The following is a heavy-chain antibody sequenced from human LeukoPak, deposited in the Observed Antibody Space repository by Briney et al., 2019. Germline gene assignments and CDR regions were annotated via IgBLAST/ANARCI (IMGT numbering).Heavy chain of an antibody. D-gene: IGHD1-26*01. CDR3: TTDIVGATIRDYYYYGMDV. Sequence: GGSLRLSCAAAGFTFSNAWMSWVRQAPGKGLEWVGRIKSKTDGGTTDYAAPVKGRFTISRDDSKNTLYLQMNSLKTEDTAVYYCTTDIVGATIRDYYYYGMDVWGQGTTVTVSS. CDR1: GFTFSNAW. CDR2: IKSKTDGGTT. V-gene: IGHV3-15*01. J-gene: IGHJ6*02.